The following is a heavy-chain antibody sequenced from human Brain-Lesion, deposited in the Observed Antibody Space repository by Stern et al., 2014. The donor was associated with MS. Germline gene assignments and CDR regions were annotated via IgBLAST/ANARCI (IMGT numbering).Heavy chain of an antibody. CDR3: ARHDSVPRPSQLYSARDRGPGYFDY. J-gene: IGHJ4*02. CDR2: IYYSGFT. CDR1: GGSISSSTYY. V-gene: IGHV4-39*01. D-gene: IGHD1-26*01. Sequence: VQLQESGPGLVKPSETLSLTCTVSGGSISSSTYYWAWISQPPGKGLEWIGNIYYSGFTYNNPSLKSRVTISVDMSKTQFSLKLSSVTAADTAIYYCARHDSVPRPSQLYSARDRGPGYFDYWGQGTLVTVSS.